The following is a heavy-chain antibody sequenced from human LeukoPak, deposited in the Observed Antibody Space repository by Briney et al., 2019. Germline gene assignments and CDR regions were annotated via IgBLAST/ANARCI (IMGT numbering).Heavy chain of an antibody. Sequence: SETLSLTCAVYGGSFSGYYWSWIRQPPGKGLEWIGEVNHSGSTNYNPSLKSRVTTSVDTSKNQFSLKLSSVTAADTAVYYCARGRGYYDFWSGLNWFDPWGQGTLVTVSS. D-gene: IGHD3-3*01. V-gene: IGHV4-34*01. CDR1: GGSFSGYY. CDR3: ARGRGYYDFWSGLNWFDP. CDR2: VNHSGST. J-gene: IGHJ5*02.